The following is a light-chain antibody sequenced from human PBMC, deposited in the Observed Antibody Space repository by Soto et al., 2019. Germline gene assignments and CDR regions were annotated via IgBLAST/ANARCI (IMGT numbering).Light chain of an antibody. CDR2: DAS. J-gene: IGKJ1*01. CDR1: QSISNR. Sequence: DIQMTQYHSTLSASVGDGVTITCRASQSISNRLAWYQQRPGKAPKYLIYDASTLDSGAPSRFSGSGSGTEFTLSISSLQPDDFATYYCQQYNIYPWTFGQGTKVDIK. V-gene: IGKV1-5*01. CDR3: QQYNIYPWT.